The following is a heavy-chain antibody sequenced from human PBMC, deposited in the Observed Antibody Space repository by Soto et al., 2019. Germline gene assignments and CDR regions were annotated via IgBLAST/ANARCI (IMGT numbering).Heavy chain of an antibody. Sequence: QVQLVQSGAEVKKPGASVRVSCKASGYTFTSCDIYWVRQATGQGLEWMGWMNPFSGNAVYTQKFQDRVTMTRDTSINTAYMEMSGLRSEDTAVYYCTRGQGNHWGQGSLVTVSS. CDR3: TRGQGNH. J-gene: IGHJ4*02. V-gene: IGHV1-8*01. CDR2: MNPFSGNA. CDR1: GYTFTSCD.